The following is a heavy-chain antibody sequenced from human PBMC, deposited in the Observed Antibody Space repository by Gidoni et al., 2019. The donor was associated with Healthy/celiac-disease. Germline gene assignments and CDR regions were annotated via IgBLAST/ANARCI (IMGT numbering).Heavy chain of an antibody. D-gene: IGHD3-16*02. CDR2: IKQDGSEK. J-gene: IGHJ6*02. Sequence: EVQLVESGGGLVQPGGSLRLSCASPGSPFSTYLMIWVGPAPGQGLEWVANIKQDGSEKYYVDSVKGRFTISRDNAKNALYLQMNSLRAEDTAVYYCARDLTFGGVIAYYYYYGMDVWGQGTTVTVSS. V-gene: IGHV3-7*03. CDR1: GSPFSTYL. CDR3: ARDLTFGGVIAYYYYYGMDV.